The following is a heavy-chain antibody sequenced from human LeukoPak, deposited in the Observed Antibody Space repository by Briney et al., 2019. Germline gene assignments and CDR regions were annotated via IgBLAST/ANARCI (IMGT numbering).Heavy chain of an antibody. CDR1: GFTFSSYG. V-gene: IGHV3-33*01. CDR3: ARDPAYSSSWYIIYYYGMDV. D-gene: IGHD6-13*01. CDR2: ILYDGSNK. Sequence: PGRSLRLSCAASGFTFSSYGMRCVRQAPGKGLEWVAVILYDGSNKYYADSVKGRFTISRDNSKNTLYLQMNSLRADDTAVYYCARDPAYSSSWYIIYYYGMDVWGQGTKVTVSS. J-gene: IGHJ6*02.